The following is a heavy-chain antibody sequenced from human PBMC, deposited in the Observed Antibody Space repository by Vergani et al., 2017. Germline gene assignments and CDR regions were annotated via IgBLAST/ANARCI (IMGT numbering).Heavy chain of an antibody. CDR3: ARESAVAGTMYYYYGMDV. CDR2: ISSSGSTI. Sequence: EVQLVESEGGLVQPGRSLRLSCTASGFTFGDYAMNWVRQAPGKGLEWVSYISSSGSTIYYADSVKGRFTISRDNAKNSLYLQMNSLRAEDTAVYYCARESAVAGTMYYYYGMDVWGQGTTVTVSS. V-gene: IGHV3-48*03. J-gene: IGHJ6*02. D-gene: IGHD6-19*01. CDR1: GFTFGDYA.